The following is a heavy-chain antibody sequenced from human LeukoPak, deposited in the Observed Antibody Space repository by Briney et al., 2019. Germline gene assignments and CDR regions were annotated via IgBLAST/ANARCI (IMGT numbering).Heavy chain of an antibody. CDR1: GGTFSSYA. CDR3: ARDRGGVTIFGVVLDAFDI. Sequence: SVKVSCKASGGTFSSYAISWVRQAPGQGLEWMGGIIPIFGTANYAQKFQGRVTITTDESTSTAYMELSSLRSEGTAVYYCARDRGGVTIFGVVLDAFDIWGQGTMVTVSS. J-gene: IGHJ3*02. V-gene: IGHV1-69*05. D-gene: IGHD3-3*01. CDR2: IIPIFGTA.